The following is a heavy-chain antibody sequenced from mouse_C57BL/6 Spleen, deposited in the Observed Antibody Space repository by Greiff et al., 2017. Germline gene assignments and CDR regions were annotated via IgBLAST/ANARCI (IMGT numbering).Heavy chain of an antibody. D-gene: IGHD2-5*01. J-gene: IGHJ2*01. CDR2: IYPGSGST. Sequence: QVQLQQPGAELVKPGASVKMSCKASGYTFTSYWITWVKQRPGQGLEWIGDIYPGSGSTNYNEKFKSKATMTVDTSSSTAYMQLSSLTSEDSAVYYGARWGSNYLYYFDYWGQGTTLTVSS. V-gene: IGHV1-55*01. CDR3: ARWGSNYLYYFDY. CDR1: GYTFTSYW.